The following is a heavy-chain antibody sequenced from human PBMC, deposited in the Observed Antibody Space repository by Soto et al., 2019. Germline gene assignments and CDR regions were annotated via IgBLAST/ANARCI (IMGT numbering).Heavy chain of an antibody. CDR3: AKGPSITMVRGVPDY. V-gene: IGHV3-23*01. D-gene: IGHD3-10*01. J-gene: IGHJ4*02. Sequence: EVQLLESGGGMVQPGGSLRLSCAASGFTFSSYDMSWVRQAPGKGLEWVSAISGSGGSTYYADSVKGRFTISRDNSKNTLYLQMNSLRAEDTAVYYCAKGPSITMVRGVPDYWGQGTLVTVSS. CDR1: GFTFSSYD. CDR2: ISGSGGST.